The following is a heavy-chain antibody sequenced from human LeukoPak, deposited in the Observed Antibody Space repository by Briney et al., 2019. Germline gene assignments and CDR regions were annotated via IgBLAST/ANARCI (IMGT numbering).Heavy chain of an antibody. D-gene: IGHD1-26*01. CDR3: ARSSVGAYLGPDY. Sequence: SVKVSCKASGGTFSSYAISWVRQAPGQGLEWMGRIIPILGIANYAQKFQGRVTITADKSTSTAYMELSSLRSEDTAVYYCARSSVGAYLGPDYWGQGTLVTVSS. J-gene: IGHJ4*02. CDR2: IIPILGIA. CDR1: GGTFSSYA. V-gene: IGHV1-69*04.